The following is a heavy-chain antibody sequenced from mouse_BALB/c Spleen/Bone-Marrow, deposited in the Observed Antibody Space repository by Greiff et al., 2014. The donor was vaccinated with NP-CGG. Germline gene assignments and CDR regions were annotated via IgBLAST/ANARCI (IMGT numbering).Heavy chain of an antibody. CDR3: ARMGYYGWLAY. CDR1: GFDFRTHW. D-gene: IGHD1-1*01. J-gene: IGHJ3*01. V-gene: IGHV4-1*02. Sequence: EVQRVESGGGLVQPGGFLKLSCAASGFDFRTHWMSWVRQAPGKGLEWIGEINPDSKTKNYAPSLKDKFIISRDNAKNTLYLQMSKVRSEDTALYYCARMGYYGWLAYWGQGTLVTVSA. CDR2: INPDSKTK.